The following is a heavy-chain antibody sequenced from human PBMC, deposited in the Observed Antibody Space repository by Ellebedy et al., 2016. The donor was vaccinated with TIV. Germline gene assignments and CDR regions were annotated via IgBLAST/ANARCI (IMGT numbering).Heavy chain of an antibody. CDR1: GYTFTNYD. CDR3: ARVVRQGWRSYYFDY. V-gene: IGHV1-8*02. CDR2: MNPNSGKT. J-gene: IGHJ4*02. D-gene: IGHD2-15*01. Sequence: AASVKVSCKASGYTFTNYDIDWARQATGQGLEWMGWMNPNSGKTGYAQKFQGRVTMTWNTSINTAYMELSSLIFDDTAVYFCARVVRQGWRSYYFDYWGQGTLVAVSS.